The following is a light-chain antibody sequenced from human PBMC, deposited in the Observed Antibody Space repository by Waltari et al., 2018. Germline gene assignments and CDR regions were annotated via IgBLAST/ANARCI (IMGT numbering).Light chain of an antibody. CDR1: SSDVGGYKY. CDR2: DVN. Sequence: QSALTQPASVSGSPGQSITIYCTGTSSDVGGYKYVSCYQQYPGKAPKLMIYDVNKRPSGVSIRFSGSRSGNTASLTISGLQAEDEADYYCSSYTSSTTLVVFGTGTEVTVL. J-gene: IGLJ1*01. CDR3: SSYTSSTTLVV. V-gene: IGLV2-14*01.